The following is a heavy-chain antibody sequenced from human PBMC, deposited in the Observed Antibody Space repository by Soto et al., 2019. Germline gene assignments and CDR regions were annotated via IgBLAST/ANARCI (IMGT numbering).Heavy chain of an antibody. Sequence: GSLRLSCAASGFIFSNYWMSWVRQAPGKGLEWVANMKQDGSVKYYVDSVKGRFTVSRDNAKNSLYLQMNSLRGEDTAMYYCARIGYSSSTFDYWGQGTLVTVSS. V-gene: IGHV3-7*01. CDR1: GFIFSNYW. CDR3: ARIGYSSSTFDY. J-gene: IGHJ4*02. CDR2: MKQDGSVK. D-gene: IGHD6-6*01.